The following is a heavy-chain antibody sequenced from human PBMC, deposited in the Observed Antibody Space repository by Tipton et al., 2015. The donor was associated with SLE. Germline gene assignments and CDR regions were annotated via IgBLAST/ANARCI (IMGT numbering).Heavy chain of an antibody. CDR2: VFYSGTT. CDR1: GVSISRSSYY. V-gene: IGHV4-39*07. CDR3: ARGFYYDFSSAYYNEEGHRTYYFDF. J-gene: IGHJ4*02. D-gene: IGHD3-3*01. Sequence: GLVKPSKTLSLICTVSGVSISRSSYYWGWIRQSPGQGLEWLGNVFYSGTTYYNPSLKGRISISLDTSRDQLSLKVTSVTAADTAIYYCARGFYYDFSSAYYNEEGHRTYYFDFWGQGTPVTVSS.